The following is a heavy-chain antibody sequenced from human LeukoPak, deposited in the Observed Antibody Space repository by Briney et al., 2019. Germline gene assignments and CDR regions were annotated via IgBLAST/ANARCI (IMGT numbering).Heavy chain of an antibody. J-gene: IGHJ4*02. V-gene: IGHV3-23*01. D-gene: IGHD3-10*01. CDR2: ISGSGGST. CDR1: GFTFSSYA. CDR3: AKDLPITMVRGVITVGYFDY. Sequence: PGGSLRLSCAASGFTFSSYAMSWVRQAPGKGLEWVSAISGSGGSTYYADSVKGRFTISRDNSKNTLYLQMNSLRAEDTAVYYCAKDLPITMVRGVITVGYFDYWGQGALVTVSS.